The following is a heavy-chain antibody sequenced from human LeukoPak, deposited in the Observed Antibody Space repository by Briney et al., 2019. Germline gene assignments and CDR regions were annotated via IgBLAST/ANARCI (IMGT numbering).Heavy chain of an antibody. D-gene: IGHD6-13*01. J-gene: IGHJ3*02. Sequence: GGSLRLSCAASGFTFSSYTMNWVRQAPGKGREGVSSISSSSSYIYYADSVKGRFTISRDNAKNSLYLQMNSLRAEDTAVYYCARDRGPAGAAAGTAFDIWGQGTMVTVSS. CDR2: ISSSSSYI. V-gene: IGHV3-21*01. CDR3: ARDRGPAGAAAGTAFDI. CDR1: GFTFSSYT.